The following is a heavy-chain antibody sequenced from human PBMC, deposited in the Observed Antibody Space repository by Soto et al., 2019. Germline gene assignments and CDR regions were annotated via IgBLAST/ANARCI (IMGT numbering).Heavy chain of an antibody. CDR3: ARERVVATAPYYFDY. D-gene: IGHD5-12*01. V-gene: IGHV1-69*04. CDR2: IIPILGIA. J-gene: IGHJ4*02. Sequence: VASVKVSCKASGGTFSSYTISWVRQAPGQGLEWMGRIIPILGIANYAQKFQGRVTITADKSTSTAYMELSSLRSEDTAVYYCARERVVATAPYYFDYWGQGTQVTVSS. CDR1: GGTFSSYT.